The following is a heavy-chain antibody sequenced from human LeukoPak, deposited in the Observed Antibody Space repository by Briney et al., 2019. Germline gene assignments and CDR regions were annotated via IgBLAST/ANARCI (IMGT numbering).Heavy chain of an antibody. CDR1: GFTFSSYA. D-gene: IGHD5-18*01. CDR3: AKGTSGIQLGPFARKRDWFDP. J-gene: IGHJ5*02. Sequence: GGSLRLSCAASGFTFSSYAMSWVRQAPGKGLEWVSAISGSGGSTYYADSVKGRFTISRDNSKNTLYLQMNSLRAEDTAVYYCAKGTSGIQLGPFARKRDWFDPWGQGTLVTVSS. CDR2: ISGSGGST. V-gene: IGHV3-23*01.